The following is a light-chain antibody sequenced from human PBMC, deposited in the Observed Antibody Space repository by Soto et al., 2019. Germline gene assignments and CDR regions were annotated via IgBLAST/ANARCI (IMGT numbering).Light chain of an antibody. V-gene: IGKV3-20*01. CDR3: QQYGSWT. CDR1: QTISSNN. CDR2: GTS. Sequence: EIVLTQSPGTLSVSPGERATLSCRASQTISSNNLAWYQQKPGQAPSLPIYGTSSRATGIPDRFSGSGSGTDFPLTISRLEPEDSAIYYCQQYGSWTFGQGTKVEI. J-gene: IGKJ1*01.